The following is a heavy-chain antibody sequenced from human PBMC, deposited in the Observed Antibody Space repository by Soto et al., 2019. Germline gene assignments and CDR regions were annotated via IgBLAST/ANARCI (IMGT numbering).Heavy chain of an antibody. Sequence: KPSETLSLTCAVYGGSVNGYYWNWIRQPPGKGLEWIGEINHTGGTHNNPSLKSRVTMSVDTSKNQFSLRLSSVTAADTAIYYCATRITVFGLLIPPFDPWGQGTQVTVSS. CDR3: ATRITVFGLLIPPFDP. D-gene: IGHD3-3*01. V-gene: IGHV4-34*01. J-gene: IGHJ5*02. CDR2: INHTGGT. CDR1: GGSVNGYY.